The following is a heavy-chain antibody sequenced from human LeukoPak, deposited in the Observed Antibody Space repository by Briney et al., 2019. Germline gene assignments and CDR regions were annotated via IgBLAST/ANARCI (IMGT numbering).Heavy chain of an antibody. D-gene: IGHD6-6*01. V-gene: IGHV3-74*01. CDR2: INSDGSST. J-gene: IGHJ5*02. CDR1: GFTFSSYW. Sequence: GSLRLSCAASGFTFSSYWMHWVRQAPGKGLVWVSRINSDGSSTSYADSAKGRFTISRDNAKNTLYLQMNSLRAEDTAVYYCARERGLWLIAARRNWFDPWGQGTLVTASS. CDR3: ARERGLWLIAARRNWFDP.